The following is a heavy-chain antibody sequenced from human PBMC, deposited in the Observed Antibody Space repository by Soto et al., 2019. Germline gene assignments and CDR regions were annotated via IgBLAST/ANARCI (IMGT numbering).Heavy chain of an antibody. Sequence: PSETLSLTCTVSGDSIRGFYWSWIRQPPGKGLEWIGYIYSSGYTNYNPSLKNRGTISVDTPKKQLFLNLRSVTAADTALYYCARGGGYNFGIDYWSRGIRVTVSS. V-gene: IGHV4-59*01. CDR2: IYSSGYT. D-gene: IGHD5-12*01. CDR3: ARGGGYNFGIDY. CDR1: GDSIRGFY. J-gene: IGHJ4*02.